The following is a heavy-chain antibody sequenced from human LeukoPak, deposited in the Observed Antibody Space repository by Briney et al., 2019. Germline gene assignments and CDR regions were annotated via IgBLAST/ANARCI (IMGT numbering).Heavy chain of an antibody. CDR2: ISVYNGHT. Sequence: GASVKVSCKASGYTFIRYGISWVRQAPGQGLECMGWISVYNGHTNYSHNLQDRVTMTTDASTSTVYMELRSLRSDDTAVYYCARQYGAGRYYYYMDVWGKGTTVTVSS. J-gene: IGHJ6*03. D-gene: IGHD3-10*01. CDR3: ARQYGAGRYYYYMDV. CDR1: GYTFIRYG. V-gene: IGHV1-18*01.